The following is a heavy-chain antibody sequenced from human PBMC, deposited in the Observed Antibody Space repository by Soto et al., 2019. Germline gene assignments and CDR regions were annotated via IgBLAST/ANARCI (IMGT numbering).Heavy chain of an antibody. CDR1: GLAFGNYA. D-gene: IGHD3-10*01. V-gene: IGHV3-23*01. CDR3: AKDRAFNYFYGMDV. J-gene: IGHJ6*02. CDR2: VSTNGRST. Sequence: GGSLRLSCRASGLAFGNYAMDWVRQVPGRGLEWVAGVSTNGRSTYYADSVRGRFTISRDNSKITVYLQMNSLRAEDTAVYYCAKDRAFNYFYGMDVWGQGTTVTVSS.